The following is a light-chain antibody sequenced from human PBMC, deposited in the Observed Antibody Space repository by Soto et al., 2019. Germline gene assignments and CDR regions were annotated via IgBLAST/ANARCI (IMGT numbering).Light chain of an antibody. CDR3: QQYGSSPWT. Sequence: EIVLTQSPATLSLSPGERATLSCRASQNVSSYLAWYQQKPGQAPRLLIYDASSRATGIPDRFSGSGSGTDFTLTISRLEPEDFAVYYCQQYGSSPWTFGQGTKVDIK. V-gene: IGKV3-20*01. J-gene: IGKJ1*01. CDR2: DAS. CDR1: QNVSSY.